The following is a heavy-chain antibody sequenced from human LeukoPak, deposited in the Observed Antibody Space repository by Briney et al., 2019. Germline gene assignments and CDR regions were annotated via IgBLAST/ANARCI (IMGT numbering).Heavy chain of an antibody. D-gene: IGHD1-26*01. CDR3: ARAGRWEPDY. CDR2: ISYDEDNK. Sequence: GRSLRLSCAASGFTFSSYAMHWVRQAPGKGLQWVAAISYDEDNKYYAESVRGRLTISRDNSNNTLNLQMNSLTSDDTAVYYCARAGRWEPDYWGQGTLVTVSS. V-gene: IGHV3-30-3*01. J-gene: IGHJ4*02. CDR1: GFTFSSYA.